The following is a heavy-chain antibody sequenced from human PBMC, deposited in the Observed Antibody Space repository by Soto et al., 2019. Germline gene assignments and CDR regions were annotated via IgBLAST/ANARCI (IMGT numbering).Heavy chain of an antibody. CDR3: AITSPGITGTTGSYPGDKFGP. D-gene: IGHD1-7*01. J-gene: IGHJ5*02. Sequence: SETLSLTCTFSGGSISSYYWSWIRQPPGKGLEWIGYIYYSGSTNYNPSLKSRVTISVDTSKNQFSLKLSSVTAADTAVYYCAITSPGITGTTGSYPGDKFGPWGQGTLVTVSS. V-gene: IGHV4-59*01. CDR1: GGSISSYY. CDR2: IYYSGST.